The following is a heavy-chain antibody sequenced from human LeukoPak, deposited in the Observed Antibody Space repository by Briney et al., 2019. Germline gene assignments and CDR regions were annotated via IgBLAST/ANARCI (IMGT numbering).Heavy chain of an antibody. CDR2: ISGSGGST. J-gene: IGHJ4*02. Sequence: GGSLRLSCAAPGFTFSSYAMSWVRQAPGKGLEWVSAISGSGGSTYYADSVKGRFTISRDNSKNTLYLQMNSLRAEDTAVYYCAKVPSGYHLQEGIDYWGQGTLVTVSS. CDR1: GFTFSSYA. D-gene: IGHD5-12*01. CDR3: AKVPSGYHLQEGIDY. V-gene: IGHV3-23*01.